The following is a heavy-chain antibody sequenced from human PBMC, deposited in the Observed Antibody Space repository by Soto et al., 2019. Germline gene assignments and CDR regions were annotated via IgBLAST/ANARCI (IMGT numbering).Heavy chain of an antibody. Sequence: GGSLRRSCAASGFTFGDCAMSWVRQAPGKGLEWVSAISGSGDSTYYADSVKGRFTISRDNSKNTLYLHMNSLRAEDTAVYYCAKPPYSNAWYVWGQGTLVTVSS. CDR3: AKPPYSNAWYV. J-gene: IGHJ4*02. V-gene: IGHV3-23*01. CDR1: GFTFGDCA. D-gene: IGHD6-19*01. CDR2: ISGSGDST.